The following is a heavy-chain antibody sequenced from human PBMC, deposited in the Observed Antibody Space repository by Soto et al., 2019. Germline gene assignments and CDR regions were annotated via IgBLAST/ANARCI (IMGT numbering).Heavy chain of an antibody. D-gene: IGHD5-18*01. J-gene: IGHJ4*02. CDR1: GYTFTSYG. Sequence: QVQLVQSGAEVKKPGASVKVSCKTSGYTFTSYGISWVRQAPGQGLERMGWISAYNGNTNYAQKLQGRVTMTTDPSTSTAYMELRSVRSDDAAVEYCARTDVGGGYSDGPAYFDYWGQGTLVTVSS. V-gene: IGHV1-18*01. CDR2: ISAYNGNT. CDR3: ARTDVGGGYSDGPAYFDY.